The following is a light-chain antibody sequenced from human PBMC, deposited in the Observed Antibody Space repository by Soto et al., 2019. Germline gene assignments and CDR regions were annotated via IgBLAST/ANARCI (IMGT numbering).Light chain of an antibody. J-gene: IGKJ1*01. Sequence: DIQMTQSPSTLSASVGDRVTITCRASQSVRSWLAWYQLRPGKAPKVLIYDASSLESGVPSRFSGSGSGTEFTLTINSLQPDDFATYYYQHYNSAPWTFAQGTKVDIK. CDR1: QSVRSW. CDR2: DAS. CDR3: QHYNSAPWT. V-gene: IGKV1-5*01.